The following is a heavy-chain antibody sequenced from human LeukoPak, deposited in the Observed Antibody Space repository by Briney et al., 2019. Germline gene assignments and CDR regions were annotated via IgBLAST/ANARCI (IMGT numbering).Heavy chain of an antibody. J-gene: IGHJ4*02. CDR3: AGAYSAYDPFDY. CDR2: IRHDGSNK. V-gene: IGHV3-30*02. D-gene: IGHD5-12*01. CDR1: GFIFSNYG. Sequence: PGGSLRLSCTTSGFIFSNYGMHWVRQAPGKGLEWVAFIRHDGSNKYYADSVKGRCTISRDNSKKTVYLQMNSLRVEDTAIYFCAGAYSAYDPFDYWGQGILVTVSS.